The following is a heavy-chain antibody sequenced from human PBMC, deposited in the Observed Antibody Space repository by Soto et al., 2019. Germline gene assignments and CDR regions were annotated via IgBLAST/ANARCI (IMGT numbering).Heavy chain of an antibody. Sequence: QLQLQESGPGLVKPSETLSLTCTVSGGSISSTGYYWGWIRQPPGKGLEWIGSIYYSGSTSYNPSLQSPVTLSVDTSKNQLSLKVSSVTAADTAVYYCARRHCIRPNCGPLGPWGQGTLVTVSS. CDR3: ARRHCIRPNCGPLGP. J-gene: IGHJ5*02. V-gene: IGHV4-39*01. CDR2: IYYSGST. D-gene: IGHD1-1*01. CDR1: GGSISSTGYY.